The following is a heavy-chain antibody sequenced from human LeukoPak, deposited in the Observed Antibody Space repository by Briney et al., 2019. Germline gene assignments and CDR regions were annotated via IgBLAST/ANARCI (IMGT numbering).Heavy chain of an antibody. CDR1: GFTFSSYA. D-gene: IGHD5-18*01. CDR3: ARNHRGYSYGSLDY. J-gene: IGHJ4*02. V-gene: IGHV3-30*04. Sequence: AGSLRLSCAASGFTFSSYAMHWIRQAPGKGLEWVAVISYDGSNKYYAVSVKGRFTISRDNSKNTLYLQMNSLRAEDTAVYYCARNHRGYSYGSLDYWGQGTLVTVS. CDR2: ISYDGSNK.